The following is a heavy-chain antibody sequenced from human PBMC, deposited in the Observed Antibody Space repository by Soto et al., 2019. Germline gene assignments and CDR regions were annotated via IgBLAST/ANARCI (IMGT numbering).Heavy chain of an antibody. CDR3: AKSLGSEWLGEFYYFDY. CDR1: GFTVCSYA. D-gene: IGHD3-10*01. CDR2: ISAGGTST. Sequence: PWGSLRLCCAVSGFTVCSYAMSWVRQAPGKGPEWVSVISAGGTSTYSADSVRGRFIISRDNSKNTLYLQMNSLRAADTAVYYCAKSLGSEWLGEFYYFDYWGQGTLVTVSS. V-gene: IGHV3-23*01. J-gene: IGHJ4*02.